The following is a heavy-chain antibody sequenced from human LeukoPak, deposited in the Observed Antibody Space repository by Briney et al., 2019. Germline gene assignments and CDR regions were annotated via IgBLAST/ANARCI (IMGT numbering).Heavy chain of an antibody. V-gene: IGHV1-18*01. J-gene: IGHJ5*02. CDR2: ISAYNGNT. Sequence: ASVKVSCKASGYTFTSYGISWVRQAPGQGLEWMGWISAYNGNTNYAQKLQGRVTMTTDTSTSTAYMELRSLRSDDTAAYYCARASGYCSSTSCYPEGSWFDPWGQGTLVTVSS. CDR1: GYTFTSYG. CDR3: ARASGYCSSTSCYPEGSWFDP. D-gene: IGHD2-2*03.